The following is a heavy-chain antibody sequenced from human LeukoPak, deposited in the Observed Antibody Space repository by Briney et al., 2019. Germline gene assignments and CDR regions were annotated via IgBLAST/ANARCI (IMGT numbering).Heavy chain of an antibody. J-gene: IGHJ6*02. Sequence: ASVKVSCKASGYTFTGCYMHWVRQAPGQGLEWMGWINPNSGGTNYAQKFQGRVTMTSDTSISTAYMELSRLRSDDTAVYYCARGGSPGIAVAGTTYYYYGMDVWGQGTTATVSS. CDR1: GYTFTGCY. CDR3: ARGGSPGIAVAGTTYYYYGMDV. CDR2: INPNSGGT. D-gene: IGHD6-19*01. V-gene: IGHV1-2*02.